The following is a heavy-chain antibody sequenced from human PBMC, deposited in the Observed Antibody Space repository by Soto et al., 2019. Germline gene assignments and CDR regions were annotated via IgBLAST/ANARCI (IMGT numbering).Heavy chain of an antibody. V-gene: IGHV1-18*01. D-gene: IGHD1-1*01. Sequence: QVHLVQSGAEVKKPGASVKVSCKASGYTFTSYGITWVRQAPGQGLEWLGWISAQNGDTDYAQKLQDRVSVTRDTSTSPAYMELRSPISDDTAVYYCARGRYGDYWGQGALVTVSS. CDR1: GYTFTSYG. CDR3: ARGRYGDY. J-gene: IGHJ4*02. CDR2: ISAQNGDT.